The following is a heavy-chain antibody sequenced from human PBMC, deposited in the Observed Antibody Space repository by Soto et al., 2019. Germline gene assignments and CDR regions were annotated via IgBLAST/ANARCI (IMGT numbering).Heavy chain of an antibody. CDR1: CGSVSGGSYC. CDR3: ARDVRTPNYGMDV. J-gene: IGHJ6*02. V-gene: IGHV4-30-2*01. Sequence: SATLSLTCTVSCGSVSGGSYCWSWIRQPPGKGLEWIGYIYHIGSTYYNPSLKSRVTISVDRSKNQFSLKLSSVTAADTAVYYCARDVRTPNYGMDVWGQGTTVTVSS. CDR2: IYHIGST.